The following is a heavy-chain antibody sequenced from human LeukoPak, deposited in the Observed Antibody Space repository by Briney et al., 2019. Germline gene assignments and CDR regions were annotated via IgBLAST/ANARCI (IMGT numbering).Heavy chain of an antibody. CDR2: ISSSSSYI. V-gene: IGHV3-21*01. CDR3: ARDVPAAMPCTFDY. D-gene: IGHD2-2*01. Sequence: PGGSLRLSCAASGFTFSSYSMNWVRQAPGKGLEWVSSISSSSSYIYYADSVKGRFTISRDNAKNSLYLQMNSLRAEDTAVYYCARDVPAAMPCTFDYWGQGTLVTVSS. J-gene: IGHJ4*02. CDR1: GFTFSSYS.